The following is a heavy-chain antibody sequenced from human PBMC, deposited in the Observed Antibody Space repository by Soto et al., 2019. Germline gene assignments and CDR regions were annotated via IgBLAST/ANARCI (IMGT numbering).Heavy chain of an antibody. J-gene: IGHJ4*02. CDR3: AHKGGGDRILDY. D-gene: IGHD3-16*01. Sequence: QITLKESGPPLVKPTQTLTLTCTFSGFSLSTRGVGVGWIRQPPGTALEWLALIYWDGFKHYSPSLESRRTIRDDTAKIHVVLTMTNMDPVDTATYYCAHKGGGDRILDYWGQGTLVTVSS. V-gene: IGHV2-5*02. CDR1: GFSLSTRGVG. CDR2: IYWDGFK.